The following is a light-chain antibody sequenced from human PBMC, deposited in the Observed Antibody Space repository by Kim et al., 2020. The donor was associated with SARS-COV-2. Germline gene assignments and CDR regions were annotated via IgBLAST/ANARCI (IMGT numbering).Light chain of an antibody. J-gene: IGLJ3*02. CDR3: DTWDSNIQV. Sequence: SVKLTSTLSRGDSNDFIAWQQQQPGKAPRFLMKVEGSGSYSKGGGVPERFSGSRSGADRYLIISNLHSEDEADYYCDTWDSNIQVFGGGTQLTVL. CDR2: VEGSGSY. CDR1: RGDSNDF. V-gene: IGLV4-60*03.